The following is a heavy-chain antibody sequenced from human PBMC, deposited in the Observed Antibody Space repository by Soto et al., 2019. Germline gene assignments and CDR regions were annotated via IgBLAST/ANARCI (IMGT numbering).Heavy chain of an antibody. J-gene: IGHJ6*02. CDR3: AAELGFGKLSVV. CDR1: GDTFKNCV. V-gene: IGHV1-69*01. CDR2: IIPLFGTT. Sequence: QVQVVQSGVEVRRPGSSVKVSCKASGDTFKNCVISWVRQAPGQGLEWMGGIIPLFGTTDFAQRFQGRLTITTGESTTTAYMELSRLRSEDTATYYWAAELGFGKLSVVWGQGTTVIVSS. D-gene: IGHD3-10*01.